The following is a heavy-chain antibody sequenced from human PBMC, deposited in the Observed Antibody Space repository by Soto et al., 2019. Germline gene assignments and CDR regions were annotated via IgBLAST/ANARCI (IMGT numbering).Heavy chain of an antibody. Sequence: GGSLRLSCAASGFTFSIYAMSWVRQAPGKGLEWVSAISGSGGSTYYADSVKGRVTISRDNSKNTLYLQMNSLRAEDTAVYYCAKPESLWLAYNYYSGMDVWGQGTTVTVSS. D-gene: IGHD6-19*01. CDR3: AKPESLWLAYNYYSGMDV. CDR1: GFTFSIYA. J-gene: IGHJ6*02. CDR2: ISGSGGST. V-gene: IGHV3-23*01.